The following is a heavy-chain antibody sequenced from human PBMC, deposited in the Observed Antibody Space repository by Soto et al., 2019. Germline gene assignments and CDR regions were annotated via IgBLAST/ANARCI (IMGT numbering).Heavy chain of an antibody. J-gene: IGHJ6*03. CDR2: IFSNDEE. D-gene: IGHD6-6*01. CDR1: GFSLTDARMG. V-gene: IGHV2-26*01. Sequence: QVTLKESGPVLVKPTETLTLTCTVSGFSLTDARMGVSWIRQPPGEALEWLAHIFSNDEESYSTSLKSRLTISRDTSKSQVVLTVTNMDPVDTATNFCARIRGSSGNYYMDVWGKGTAVTVSS. CDR3: ARIRGSSGNYYMDV.